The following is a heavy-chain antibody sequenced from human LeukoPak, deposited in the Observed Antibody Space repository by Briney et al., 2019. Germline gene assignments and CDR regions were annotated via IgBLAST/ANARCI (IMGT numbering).Heavy chain of an antibody. V-gene: IGHV3-21*01. CDR1: GFTFSSYS. D-gene: IGHD6-13*01. CDR3: AGAGGRGQLVYDY. CDR2: ISSSSSYI. J-gene: IGHJ4*02. Sequence: PGGSLRLSCAASGFTFSSYSMNWVRQAPGKGLEWVSSISSSSSYIYYADSVKGRFTISRDNAKNSLYLQMNSLRAEDTAVYYCAGAGGRGQLVYDYWGQGTLVTVSS.